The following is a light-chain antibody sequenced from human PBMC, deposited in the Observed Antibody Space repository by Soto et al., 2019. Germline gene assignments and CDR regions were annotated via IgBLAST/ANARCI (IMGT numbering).Light chain of an antibody. CDR2: AAS. CDR1: QSISRW. J-gene: IGKJ1*01. V-gene: IGKV1-39*01. Sequence: DIQMTQSPSTLSASVGDRVTITCRASQSISRWLAWYRQKPGKAPKLLIYAASSLQSGVQSRFSGSGSGTDFTLTISSLQPEDVATYYCQQSYSKPLTFGQGTKVDIK. CDR3: QQSYSKPLT.